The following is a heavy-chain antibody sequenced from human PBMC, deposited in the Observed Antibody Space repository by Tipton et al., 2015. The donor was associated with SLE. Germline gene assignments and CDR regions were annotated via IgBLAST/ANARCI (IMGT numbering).Heavy chain of an antibody. CDR3: ARHDTNYGRNWFDP. CDR1: GGSISSYY. V-gene: IGHV4-39*01. J-gene: IGHJ5*02. D-gene: IGHD2-8*01. Sequence: LRLSCTVSGGSISSYYWDWIRQPPGKGPEWIGRITNNGNTYYIPSLQSRVTMSVDTSKNHFSLKLSSVTAADTAVYYCARHDTNYGRNWFDPWGQGTLVTVSS. CDR2: ITNNGNT.